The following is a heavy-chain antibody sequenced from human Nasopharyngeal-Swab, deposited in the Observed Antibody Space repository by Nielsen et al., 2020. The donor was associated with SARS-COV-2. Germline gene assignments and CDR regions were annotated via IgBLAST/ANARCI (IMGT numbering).Heavy chain of an antibody. V-gene: IGHV1-46*01. J-gene: IGHJ6*03. CDR2: INPSGGST. CDR1: GYTFTSYY. Sequence: ASVKVSCKASGYTFTSYYMHWVRQAPGQGLEWMGIINPSGGSTSYAQKFQGRVTMTRDTSTSTVYMELSSLRSEDTAVYYCARDARIGYCSGGICHFYYYYYTDVWGKGTTVTVSS. CDR3: ARDARIGYCSGGICHFYYYYYTDV. D-gene: IGHD2-15*01.